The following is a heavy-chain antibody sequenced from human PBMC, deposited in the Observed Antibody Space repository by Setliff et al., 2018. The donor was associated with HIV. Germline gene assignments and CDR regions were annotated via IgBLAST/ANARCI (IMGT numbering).Heavy chain of an antibody. V-gene: IGHV3-23*01. Sequence: QPGGSLRLSCAASGFTFSSFAMSWVRQAPGKGLEWVSGISGSGGSTYYADSVKGRFTISRDNSKNTLYLQMISLRGEDTAVYYCAREIYDGSGHFLDYWGQGTLVTVSS. D-gene: IGHD3-22*01. CDR3: AREIYDGSGHFLDY. J-gene: IGHJ4*02. CDR1: GFTFSSFA. CDR2: ISGSGGST.